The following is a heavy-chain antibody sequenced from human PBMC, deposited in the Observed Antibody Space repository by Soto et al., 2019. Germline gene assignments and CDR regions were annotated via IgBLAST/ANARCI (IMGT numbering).Heavy chain of an antibody. D-gene: IGHD6-19*01. CDR3: ARGAVAGPDYYYGMDV. Sequence: QVQLVESGGGVVQPGRSLRLSCAVSGFTFSSYGMHWVRQAPGKGLEWVAVIWYDGSNKYYADSVKGRFTISRDNSKNTLYLQMNSLRAEDTAVYYCARGAVAGPDYYYGMDVWGQGTTVTVSS. CDR1: GFTFSSYG. J-gene: IGHJ6*02. V-gene: IGHV3-33*01. CDR2: IWYDGSNK.